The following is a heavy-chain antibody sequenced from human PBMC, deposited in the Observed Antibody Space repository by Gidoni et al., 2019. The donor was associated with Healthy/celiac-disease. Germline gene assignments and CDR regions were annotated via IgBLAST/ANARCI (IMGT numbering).Heavy chain of an antibody. CDR2: IYHSGST. V-gene: IGHV4-38-2*02. D-gene: IGHD3-10*01. J-gene: IGHJ4*02. CDR1: DYSLSSGYY. CDR3: ARGATKGYYGSGSYYIDY. Sequence: QVQLQESGPGLVKPSETLSLTCTVSDYSLSSGYYWGWIRQPPGKGLEWIGSIYHSGSTYYNPSLKSRVTISVDTSKNQFALKLSSVTAADTAVYYCARGATKGYYGSGSYYIDYWGQGTLVTVSS.